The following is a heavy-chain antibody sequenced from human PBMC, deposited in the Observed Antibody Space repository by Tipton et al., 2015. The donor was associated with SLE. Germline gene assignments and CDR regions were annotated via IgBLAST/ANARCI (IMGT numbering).Heavy chain of an antibody. CDR1: GGSISSGSYY. CDR2: MSTSGST. J-gene: IGHJ5*02. D-gene: IGHD3-10*01. V-gene: IGHV4-61*09. Sequence: TLSLTCTVSGGSISSGSYYWSWIRQTAGKGLEWIGYMSTSGSTNSKPSLKSRVTISVDTPKNQFSLKVSSVTAADTAVYYCARDKDTGWFDPWGQGTLVTVSS. CDR3: ARDKDTGWFDP.